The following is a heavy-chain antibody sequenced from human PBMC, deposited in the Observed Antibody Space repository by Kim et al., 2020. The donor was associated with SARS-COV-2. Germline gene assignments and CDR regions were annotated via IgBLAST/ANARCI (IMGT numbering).Heavy chain of an antibody. D-gene: IGHD3-9*01. CDR3: ARDALLYLDWLTTAEFDH. J-gene: IGHJ4*02. Sequence: KGRFTISSDNAKNSLYLHMNSLRAEDTAVYYCARDALLYLDWLTTAEFDHWGQGTLGTVSS. V-gene: IGHV3-11*04.